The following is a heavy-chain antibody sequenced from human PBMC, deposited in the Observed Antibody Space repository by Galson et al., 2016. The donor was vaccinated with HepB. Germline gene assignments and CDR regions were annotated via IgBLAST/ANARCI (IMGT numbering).Heavy chain of an antibody. J-gene: IGHJ5*02. D-gene: IGHD2-2*01. CDR3: AKGVCSTTSCYPGDWFDP. Sequence: VKGRFTISRDNSKNTLFLQMNSLRAEDTAVYYCAKGVCSTTSCYPGDWFDPWGQGTLVTVSS. V-gene: IGHV3-23*01.